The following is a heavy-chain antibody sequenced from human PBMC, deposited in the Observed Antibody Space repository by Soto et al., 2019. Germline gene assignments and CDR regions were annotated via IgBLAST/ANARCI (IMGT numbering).Heavy chain of an antibody. V-gene: IGHV4-31*03. CDR2: IYYSGST. Sequence: QVQLQESGPGLVKPSQTLSLACTVSGGSISSGGYYWSWIRQHPGKGLEWIGYIYYSGSTYYNPSLKSRVTISVDTSKNQFSLKLSSVTAADTAVYYCARADCSGGSCYNFDYWGQGTLVTVSS. D-gene: IGHD2-15*01. J-gene: IGHJ4*02. CDR3: ARADCSGGSCYNFDY. CDR1: GGSISSGGYY.